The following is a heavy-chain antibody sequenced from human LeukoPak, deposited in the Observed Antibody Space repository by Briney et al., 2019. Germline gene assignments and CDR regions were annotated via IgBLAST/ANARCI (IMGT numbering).Heavy chain of an antibody. D-gene: IGHD3-22*01. V-gene: IGHV1-69*04. Sequence: SVKVSCKASGGTFSSYAISWVRQAPGQGLEWMGRIIPILGIANYAQKFQGRVTITADKSTSTAYMELSSLRSEDTAVDYCARISSVDAFDIWGQGTMVAVSS. CDR3: ARISSVDAFDI. J-gene: IGHJ3*02. CDR2: IIPILGIA. CDR1: GGTFSSYA.